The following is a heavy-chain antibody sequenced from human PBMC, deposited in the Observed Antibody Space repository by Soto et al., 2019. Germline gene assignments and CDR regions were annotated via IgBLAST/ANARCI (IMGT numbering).Heavy chain of an antibody. Sequence: SETLSLTCAVYGGSFSGYYWSWIRQPPGKGLEWIGEINHSGSTNYNPSLKSRVTISVDTSKNQFSLKLSSVTAADTAVYYCAIASTGYDAFDIWGQGTMVTVSS. CDR3: AIASTGYDAFDI. J-gene: IGHJ3*02. V-gene: IGHV4-34*01. CDR2: INHSGST. D-gene: IGHD6-13*01. CDR1: GGSFSGYY.